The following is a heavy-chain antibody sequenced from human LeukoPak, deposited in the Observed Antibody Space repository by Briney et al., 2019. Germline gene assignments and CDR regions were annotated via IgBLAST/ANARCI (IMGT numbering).Heavy chain of an antibody. D-gene: IGHD5-24*01. CDR3: AKEGRSLQTY. CDR2: TYSGGNT. J-gene: IGHJ4*02. V-gene: IGHV3-53*01. CDR1: GFTVSSSH. Sequence: GGSLRLSCAASGFTVSSSHMTWVRQTPGKGLVWVSVTYSGGNTDYADSVKGRFTISRDNAKNSLYLQMNSLRVEDTAVYYCAKEGRSLQTYWGQGTLVTVSS.